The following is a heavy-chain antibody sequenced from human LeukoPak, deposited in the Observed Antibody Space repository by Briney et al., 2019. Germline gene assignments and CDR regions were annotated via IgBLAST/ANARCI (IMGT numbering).Heavy chain of an antibody. J-gene: IGHJ6*02. Sequence: PGGSLRLSCVASGFTFSGNWMHWVRQVPGKGLVWVSRINSDGSSTSYADSVKGRFTISRDNAKNTLYLQMNSLRAEDTAVYYCARDASGLLWFGELLWGYYYYGMDVWGQGTTVTVSS. V-gene: IGHV3-74*01. CDR2: INSDGSST. CDR3: ARDASGLLWFGELLWGYYYYGMDV. D-gene: IGHD3-10*01. CDR1: GFTFSGNW.